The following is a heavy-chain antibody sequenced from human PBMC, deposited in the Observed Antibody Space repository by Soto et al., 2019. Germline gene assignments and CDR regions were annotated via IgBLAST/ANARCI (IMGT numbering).Heavy chain of an antibody. CDR2: IKSKTDGGTT. CDR3: TTDLFVVDCSSTSCYLNDY. D-gene: IGHD2-2*01. CDR1: GFTFSNAW. Sequence: GGSLRLSCAASGFTFSNAWMSWVRQAPGKGLEWVGRIKSKTDGGTTDYAAPVKGRFTISRDDSKNTLYLQMNSLKTEDTAVYYCTTDLFVVDCSSTSCYLNDYWGQGTLVTVSS. J-gene: IGHJ4*02. V-gene: IGHV3-15*01.